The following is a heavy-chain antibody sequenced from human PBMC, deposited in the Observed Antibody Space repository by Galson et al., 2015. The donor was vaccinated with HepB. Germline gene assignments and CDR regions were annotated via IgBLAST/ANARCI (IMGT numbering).Heavy chain of an antibody. CDR3: ARRTGEGDDAFDF. CDR2: IYRSGGT. D-gene: IGHD7-27*01. J-gene: IGHJ3*01. Sequence: SLRLSCAASGFTASSSYMNWVRQAPGKGLEWVSPIYRSGGTLYADSVKGRFTISRENSKNTVYLQMNSLRAEDTAVYYCARRTGEGDDAFDFWGQGTMVTVSS. V-gene: IGHV3-66*04. CDR1: GFTASSSY.